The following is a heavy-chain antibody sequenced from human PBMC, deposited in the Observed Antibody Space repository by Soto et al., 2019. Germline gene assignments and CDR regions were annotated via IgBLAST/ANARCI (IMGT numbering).Heavy chain of an antibody. D-gene: IGHD6-19*01. Sequence: QVQLVQSGAEVKKPGASVKVSCKASGYTFSSNGVSWVRQAPGQGLEWMGCISTFNGNAHYAQKFQGRVTMTTDTSTITAYMELTSLSSDDAAVYYCARLHGYSSGWYDYWGQGTLVTVSS. J-gene: IGHJ4*02. CDR1: GYTFSSNG. CDR3: ARLHGYSSGWYDY. CDR2: ISTFNGNA. V-gene: IGHV1-18*04.